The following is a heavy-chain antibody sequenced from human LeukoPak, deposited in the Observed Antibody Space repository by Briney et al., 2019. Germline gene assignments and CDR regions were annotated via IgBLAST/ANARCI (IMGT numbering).Heavy chain of an antibody. D-gene: IGHD2-15*01. V-gene: IGHV1-2*02. J-gene: IGHJ6*03. Sequence: GASVKVSCKASGYTFTGYYMHWVRQAPGQGLEWMGWINPNSGGTNYAQKFQGRVTMTRDTSISTAYMELSRLRSDDTAVYYCARDDCSGGSCYGLNYYYYYMDVWGKGTTVTVSS. CDR2: INPNSGGT. CDR1: GYTFTGYY. CDR3: ARDDCSGGSCYGLNYYYYYMDV.